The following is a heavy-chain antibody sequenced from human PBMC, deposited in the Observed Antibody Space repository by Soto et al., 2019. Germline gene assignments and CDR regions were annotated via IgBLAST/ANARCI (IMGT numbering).Heavy chain of an antibody. J-gene: IGHJ4*02. CDR2: ISPDGRTT. D-gene: IGHD1-1*01. CDR1: GFMFSRSW. CDR3: ASLLGSVTTFDN. Sequence: PGGSLRLSCAASGFMFSRSWMSWVRQAPGEGLKWVASISPDGRTTYYVDSVKGRFTISRDNAENSVYLQMNSLRVEDTAIFYCASLLGSVTTFDNWGQGTLVTVSS. V-gene: IGHV3-7*01.